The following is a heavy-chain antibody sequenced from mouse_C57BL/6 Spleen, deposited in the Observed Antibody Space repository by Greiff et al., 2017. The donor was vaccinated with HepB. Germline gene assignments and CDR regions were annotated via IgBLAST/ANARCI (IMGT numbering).Heavy chain of an antibody. J-gene: IGHJ3*01. Sequence: VKLVESGPGLVQPSQSLSITCTVSGFSLTSYGVHWVRQSPGKGLEWLGVIWRGGSTDYNAAFMSRLRITKDNSKSQVFFKMNSLQADDTAIYYCARFTTVVAEGFAYWGQGTLVTVSA. D-gene: IGHD1-1*01. V-gene: IGHV2-5*01. CDR3: ARFTTVVAEGFAY. CDR2: IWRGGST. CDR1: GFSLTSYG.